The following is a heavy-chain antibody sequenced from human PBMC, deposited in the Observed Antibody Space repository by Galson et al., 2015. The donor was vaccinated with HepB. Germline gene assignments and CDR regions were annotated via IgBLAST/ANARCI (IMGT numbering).Heavy chain of an antibody. J-gene: IGHJ3*02. CDR3: ARVKGYCSGGSCYPGLHAFDI. CDR2: INPNSGGT. Sequence: SVKVSCKASGYTFTGYYMHWVRQAPGQGLEWMGWINPNSGGTNYAQRFQGWVTMTRDTSISTAYMELSRLRSDDTAVYYCARVKGYCSGGSCYPGLHAFDIWGQGTMVTVSS. V-gene: IGHV1-2*04. CDR1: GYTFTGYY. D-gene: IGHD2-15*01.